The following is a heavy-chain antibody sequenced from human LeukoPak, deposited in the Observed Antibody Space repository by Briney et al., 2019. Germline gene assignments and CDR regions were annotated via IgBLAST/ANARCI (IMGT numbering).Heavy chain of an antibody. CDR2: IYTSGST. D-gene: IGHD3-10*01. J-gene: IGHJ5*02. V-gene: IGHV4-4*07. CDR1: GGSISSYY. Sequence: SETLSLTCSVSGGSISSYYWNWIRQPAGKVLEWIGRIYTSGSTNYNPSLKSRVTMSVDTSKNQFSLKLSSVTAADTAVYYCARVPTAHYYGSGSYSGGWFDPWGQGTQVTVSS. CDR3: ARVPTAHYYGSGSYSGGWFDP.